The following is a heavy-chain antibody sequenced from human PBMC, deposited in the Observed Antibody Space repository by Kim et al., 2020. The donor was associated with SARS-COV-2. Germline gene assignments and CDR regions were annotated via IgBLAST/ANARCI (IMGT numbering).Heavy chain of an antibody. Sequence: SETLSLTCSVSGGSISNYYWNWIRQPPGKGLEWIGYVFYSGSSGNTNYNPSLRSRVTISIDTSKKQSSLRLSSVSAADTAVYYCAGFPSINLKFFDFDSWSRGSLVTVAS. CDR1: GGSISNYY. J-gene: IGHJ4*01. D-gene: IGHD3-3*01. V-gene: IGHV4-59*13. CDR3: AGFPSINLKFFDFDS. CDR2: VFYSGSSGNT.